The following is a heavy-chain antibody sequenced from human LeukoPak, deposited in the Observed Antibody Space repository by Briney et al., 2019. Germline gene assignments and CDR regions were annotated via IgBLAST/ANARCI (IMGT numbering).Heavy chain of an antibody. CDR1: GDSISRNSHY. CDR2: LNPSGKI. J-gene: IGHJ4*02. D-gene: IGHD4-17*01. Sequence: SETLSLTCSVSGDSISRNSHYWCWIRQSAGKGLEWIGRLNPSGKIDYNPSLRSRLTMSLDPSENKLSLILSSVTAADTALYYCARGRPSGDYFDFWGQGALVTVSS. V-gene: IGHV4-61*02. CDR3: ARGRPSGDYFDF.